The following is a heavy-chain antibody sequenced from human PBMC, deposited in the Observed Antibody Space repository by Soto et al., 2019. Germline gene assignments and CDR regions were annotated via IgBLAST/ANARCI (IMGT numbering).Heavy chain of an antibody. Sequence: SETLSLTCAVSGFSIISGGYSWSWIRKPPGKGLEWIGYIYHSGSTYYNPSLKSRVTISVDRSKNQFSLKLSSVTAADTAVYYCARVPDRWGQGTLVTVSS. CDR3: ARVPDR. D-gene: IGHD2-2*01. V-gene: IGHV4-30-2*01. CDR2: IYHSGST. CDR1: GFSIISGGYS. J-gene: IGHJ5*02.